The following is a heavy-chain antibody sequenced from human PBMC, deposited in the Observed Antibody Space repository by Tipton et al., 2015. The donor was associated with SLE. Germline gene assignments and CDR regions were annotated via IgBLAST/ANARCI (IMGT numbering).Heavy chain of an antibody. CDR2: INGDGSST. J-gene: IGHJ6*02. CDR1: GFTFSRSW. D-gene: IGHD3-3*01. Sequence: GSLRLSCAASGFTFSRSWMHWVRQAPGKGLVWVSHINGDGSSTRYADSVKGRFTISRDNAKNTLYLQMNSLRAEDTAVYYCARLEWLLSKPYGMDVWGQGTTVTVSS. V-gene: IGHV3-74*01. CDR3: ARLEWLLSKPYGMDV.